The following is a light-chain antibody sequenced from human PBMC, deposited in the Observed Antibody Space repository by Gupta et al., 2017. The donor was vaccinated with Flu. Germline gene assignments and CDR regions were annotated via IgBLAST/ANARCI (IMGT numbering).Light chain of an antibody. Sequence: DIVMTQSPDSLAVSLGERATIDCKSSQSRLYSSNNRNYLAWYQQKPGQPPKLIISLASNRQYGVTDRFRGRGSGKDFTLTSSRRLDEDVAVYYCQQYYATPTFGGGTKVEIK. CDR3: QQYYATPT. J-gene: IGKJ4*01. V-gene: IGKV4-1*01. CDR1: QSRLYSSNNRNY. CDR2: LAS.